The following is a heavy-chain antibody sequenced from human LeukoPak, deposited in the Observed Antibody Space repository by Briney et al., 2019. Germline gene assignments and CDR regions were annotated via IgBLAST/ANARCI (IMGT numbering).Heavy chain of an antibody. J-gene: IGHJ4*02. CDR1: GFTFSSYD. Sequence: PGGSLRLSCAASGFTFSSYDMRWVRQAPGKGLEWVSAISGSGGSTYYADSVKGRFTISRDNSKNTLYLQMNSLRAEDTAVYYCAKHGPDYDFWSGLDYWGQGTLVTVSS. D-gene: IGHD3-3*01. CDR3: AKHGPDYDFWSGLDY. V-gene: IGHV3-23*01. CDR2: ISGSGGST.